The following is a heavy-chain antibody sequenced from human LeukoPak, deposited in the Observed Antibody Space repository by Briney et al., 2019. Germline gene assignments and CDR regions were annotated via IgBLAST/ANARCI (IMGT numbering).Heavy chain of an antibody. Sequence: RESGPALVKPTQTLTLTCTFSGFSLSTSGMCVSWIRQPPGKALEWLALIDWDDDKYYSTSLKSRLTISKDTSKNQVVLTMTNMDPVDTATYYCARIPYGSGSYDYWGQGTLVTVSS. V-gene: IGHV2-70*01. CDR1: GFSLSTSGMC. D-gene: IGHD3-10*01. CDR2: IDWDDDK. CDR3: ARIPYGSGSYDY. J-gene: IGHJ4*02.